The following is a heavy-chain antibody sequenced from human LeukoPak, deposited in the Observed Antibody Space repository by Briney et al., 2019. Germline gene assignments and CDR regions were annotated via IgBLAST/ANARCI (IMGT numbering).Heavy chain of an antibody. Sequence: ASVKVSCKASGYTFTGYYMHWVRQAPGQGLEWMGRINPKSGGTNYAQKFQGRVTMTRDTSISTAYMELSRLTSDDTAVYYCARASSGRYDIDSWGQGTLVTVSS. J-gene: IGHJ4*02. CDR1: GYTFTGYY. D-gene: IGHD6-19*01. CDR3: ARASSGRYDIDS. V-gene: IGHV1-2*06. CDR2: INPKSGGT.